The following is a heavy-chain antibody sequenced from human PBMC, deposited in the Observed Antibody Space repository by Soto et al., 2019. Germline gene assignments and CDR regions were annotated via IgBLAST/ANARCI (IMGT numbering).Heavy chain of an antibody. D-gene: IGHD1-26*01. Sequence: SETLSLTCTVSGGSISSYYWSWIRQPPGKGLEWIGYIYYSGSTNYNPSLKSRVTISVDTSKNQFSLKLSSVAAADTAVYYCASSIVGATRFDYWGQGTLVTVSS. CDR1: GGSISSYY. CDR3: ASSIVGATRFDY. V-gene: IGHV4-59*01. CDR2: IYYSGST. J-gene: IGHJ4*02.